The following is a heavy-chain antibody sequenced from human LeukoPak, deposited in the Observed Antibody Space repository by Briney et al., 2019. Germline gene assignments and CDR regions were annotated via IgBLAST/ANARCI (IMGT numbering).Heavy chain of an antibody. V-gene: IGHV4-34*01. D-gene: IGHD3-16*01. CDR2: INHSGST. Sequence: TETLSLTCAVYGGSFSGYYWSWIRQPPGKGLEWIGEINHSGSTNYNPSLKSRVTISVDTSRNQFSLNLSSVTAADTAVYYCARHYGPWGQGTLVAVSS. CDR3: ARHYGP. CDR1: GGSFSGYY. J-gene: IGHJ5*02.